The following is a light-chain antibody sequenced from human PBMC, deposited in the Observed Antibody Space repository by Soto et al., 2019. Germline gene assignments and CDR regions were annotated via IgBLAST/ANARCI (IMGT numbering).Light chain of an antibody. V-gene: IGKV3-15*01. J-gene: IGKJ2*01. Sequence: EIVMTQSPATLSVSPGGRATLSCRASQRVRSYLAWYQQRRGQPPRLLIYRASTRATGIPDRFSGSGSGTEFSRTVSRLQSEDVGVYYCQQYNSWPPKDTFGQGTKLEI. CDR3: QQYNSWPPKDT. CDR1: QRVRSY. CDR2: RAS.